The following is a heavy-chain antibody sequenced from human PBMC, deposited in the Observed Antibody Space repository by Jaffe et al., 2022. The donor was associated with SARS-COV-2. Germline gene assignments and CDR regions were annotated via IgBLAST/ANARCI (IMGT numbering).Heavy chain of an antibody. J-gene: IGHJ5*02. CDR1: GYSFTSYW. D-gene: IGHD3-10*01. V-gene: IGHV5-51*01. Sequence: EVQLVQSGAEVKKPGESLKISCKGSGYSFTSYWIGWVRQMPGKGLEWMGIIYPGDSDTRYSPSFQGQVTISADKSISTAYLQWSSLKASDTAMYYCARQRAYKGSGSYSYWFDPWGQGTLVTVSS. CDR2: IYPGDSDT. CDR3: ARQRAYKGSGSYSYWFDP.